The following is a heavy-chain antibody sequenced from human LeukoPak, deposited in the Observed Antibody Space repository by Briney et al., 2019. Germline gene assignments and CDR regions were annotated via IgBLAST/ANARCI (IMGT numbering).Heavy chain of an antibody. CDR3: ARESVAGNYYYMDV. V-gene: IGHV7-4-1*02. CDR1: GYTFTSYA. D-gene: IGHD6-19*01. J-gene: IGHJ6*03. Sequence: ASVKVSCKASGYTFTSYAMNWVRQAPGQGLEWMGWINTNTGNPTYAQGFTGRFVFSLDTSVSTAYLQISSLKAEDTAVYYCARESVAGNYYYMDVWGKGTTVTVSS. CDR2: INTNTGNP.